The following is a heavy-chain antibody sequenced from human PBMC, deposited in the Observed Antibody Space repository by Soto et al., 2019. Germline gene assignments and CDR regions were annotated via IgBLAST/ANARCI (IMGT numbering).Heavy chain of an antibody. V-gene: IGHV3-23*01. CDR1: GFTISNYV. J-gene: IGHJ4*02. CDR3: AKGKFELQYGPFDC. Sequence: GGSLRLSCAASGFTISNYVMSWVRQAPGKGLEWVSVISGSGFAYNADSVKGRFSISRDNSKNTLFLQMNSLRAEDTALYYCAKGKFELQYGPFDCWGQGTLVTVSS. CDR2: ISGSGFA. D-gene: IGHD4-4*01.